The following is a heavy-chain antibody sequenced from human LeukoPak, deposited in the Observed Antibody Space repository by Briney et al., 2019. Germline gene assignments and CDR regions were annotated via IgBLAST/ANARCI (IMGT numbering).Heavy chain of an antibody. V-gene: IGHV3-21*01. D-gene: IGHD3-22*01. CDR1: GFTFSSYS. Sequence: GGSLRLSCAASGFTFSSYSMNWVRQAPGKGLEWVSSISSSSSYIYYADSVKGRFTISRDNAKNSLYLQMNSLRAEDTAVYYCARAPYDSSGYIYFDYWGQGILVTVSS. CDR2: ISSSSSYI. CDR3: ARAPYDSSGYIYFDY. J-gene: IGHJ4*02.